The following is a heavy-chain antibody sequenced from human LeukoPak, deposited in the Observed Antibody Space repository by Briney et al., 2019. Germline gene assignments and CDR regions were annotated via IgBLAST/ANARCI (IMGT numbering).Heavy chain of an antibody. V-gene: IGHV1-2*02. J-gene: IGHJ5*02. CDR2: INPHNGGT. CDR3: AGHSSSSGGWFDP. CDR1: GITVTDYF. D-gene: IGHD6-6*01. Sequence: ASVKVSCKASGITVTDYFIHWVRQAPGQGLEWMGWINPHNGGTNYAQKLQVRVTMTRDTSINTVYMELSRLTSDDTAIYYCAGHSSSSGGWFDPWGQGTLVTVSS.